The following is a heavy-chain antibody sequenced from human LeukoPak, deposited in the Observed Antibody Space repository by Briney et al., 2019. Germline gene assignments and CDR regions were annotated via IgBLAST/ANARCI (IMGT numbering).Heavy chain of an antibody. Sequence: GGSLRLSFATSGVTVSNNFISLVRQAPGKGLEWGSVIYGRGSTYYADSVKGRFTISRDNAKNSLYLQMNSLRAEDTALYYCAKDNGSSWWEDYYYGMDVWGQRTTVTVSS. CDR1: GVTVSNNF. D-gene: IGHD6-13*01. J-gene: IGHJ6*02. V-gene: IGHV3-53*05. CDR2: IYGRGST. CDR3: AKDNGSSWWEDYYYGMDV.